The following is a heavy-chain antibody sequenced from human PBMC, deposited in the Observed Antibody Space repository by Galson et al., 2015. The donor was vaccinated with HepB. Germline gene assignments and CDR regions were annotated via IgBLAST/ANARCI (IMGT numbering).Heavy chain of an antibody. V-gene: IGHV3-11*06. CDR1: GFTFSDYY. CDR2: ISSSSSYT. J-gene: IGHJ4*02. CDR3: ARGSKGGVRWELLEDYLDY. Sequence: SLRLSCAASGFTFSDYYMSWIRQAPGKGLEWVSYISSSSSYTNYADSVKGRFTISRDNAKNSLYLQMNSLRAEDTAVYYCARGSKGGVRWELLEDYLDYWGQGTLVTVSS. D-gene: IGHD1-26*01.